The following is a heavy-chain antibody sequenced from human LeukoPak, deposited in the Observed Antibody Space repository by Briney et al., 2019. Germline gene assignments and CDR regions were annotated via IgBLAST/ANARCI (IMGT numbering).Heavy chain of an antibody. CDR1: GLSFSFYA. CDR3: TKDFVRYNIQFDY. J-gene: IGHJ4*02. V-gene: IGHV3-23*01. D-gene: IGHD1-1*01. Sequence: GGSLRLSCAASGLSFSFYAMSWVRQAPGKGLEWVSSISGGGAGTYYADSVRGRFTISRDNSKNTLYLQMNSLRAEDTALYYCTKDFVRYNIQFDYWGQGALVTVSS. CDR2: ISGGGAGT.